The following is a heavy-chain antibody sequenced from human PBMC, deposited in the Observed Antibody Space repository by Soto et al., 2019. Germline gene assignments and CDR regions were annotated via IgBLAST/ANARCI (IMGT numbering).Heavy chain of an antibody. CDR2: IYYSGYT. J-gene: IGHJ4*02. V-gene: IGHV4-59*02. CDR1: SSSVSSYY. CDR3: AGGGMTTVPY. Sequence: QVQLQESGPGLVKPSETLSLTCTVSSSSVSSYYWNWIRQSPGKGLEWIGYIYYSGYTNYNPSLTSRITISVDTSKNQFSLKLSSVTPADTAVYYCAGGGMTTVPYWGQGTLVTVSS. D-gene: IGHD4-17*01.